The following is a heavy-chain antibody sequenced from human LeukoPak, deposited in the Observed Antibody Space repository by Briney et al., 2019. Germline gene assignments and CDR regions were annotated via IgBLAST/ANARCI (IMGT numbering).Heavy chain of an antibody. CDR3: AREYCSGGSCYSSY. V-gene: IGHV1-69*04. CDR1: GGTFSSYA. D-gene: IGHD2-15*01. J-gene: IGHJ4*02. CDR2: IIPILGIA. Sequence: ASVKVSCKASGGTFSSYAISWVRQAPGQGIEWMGRIIPILGIANYAQKFQGRVTITADKSTSTAYMELSSLRSEDTAVYYCAREYCSGGSCYSSYWGQGTLVTVSS.